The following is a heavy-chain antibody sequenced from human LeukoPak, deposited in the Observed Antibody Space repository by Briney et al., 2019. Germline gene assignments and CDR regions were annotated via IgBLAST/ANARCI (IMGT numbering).Heavy chain of an antibody. J-gene: IGHJ6*03. CDR2: IYSGGST. Sequence: GGSVRLSCAASGFTVSSNYMSWVRQAPGKGLEWVSVIYSGGSTYYADSVKGRFTISRDNSKNTLYLQMNSLRAEDTAVYYCARGGHYYYYYMDVWGKGTTVTISS. CDR1: GFTVSSNY. CDR3: ARGGHYYYYYMDV. V-gene: IGHV3-66*01.